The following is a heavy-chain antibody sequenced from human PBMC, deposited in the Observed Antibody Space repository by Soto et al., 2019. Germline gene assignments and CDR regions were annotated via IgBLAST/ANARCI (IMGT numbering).Heavy chain of an antibody. J-gene: IGHJ4*02. Sequence: EVQLVESGGGLVTPGGSLRLSCAASGFTFTNSSMHWVRQAPGKGLEWVSSIDPSSKYIYYAYSLRGRFTISRDNAKNSLYLQMNSLRAEDTAVYFCATAKYVRDYWGQGTLVTVSS. V-gene: IGHV3-21*01. D-gene: IGHD3-10*02. CDR2: IDPSSKYI. CDR3: ATAKYVRDY. CDR1: GFTFTNSS.